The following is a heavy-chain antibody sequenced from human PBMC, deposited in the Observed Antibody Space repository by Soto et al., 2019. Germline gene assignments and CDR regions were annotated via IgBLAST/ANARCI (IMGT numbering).Heavy chain of an antibody. CDR1: GFTFSSYA. D-gene: IGHD3-16*02. V-gene: IGHV3-23*01. Sequence: EVQLLESGGGLVQPGGSLSLSCAASGFTFSSYAMSWVRQAPGKGLEWVSAISGSGGSTYYADSVKGRFTISRDNSKDTLYLQMNGLRAEDTAVYYCANGKTWGSYRYRTGRYYFDYWGQGTLVPVSS. CDR2: ISGSGGST. J-gene: IGHJ4*02. CDR3: ANGKTWGSYRYRTGRYYFDY.